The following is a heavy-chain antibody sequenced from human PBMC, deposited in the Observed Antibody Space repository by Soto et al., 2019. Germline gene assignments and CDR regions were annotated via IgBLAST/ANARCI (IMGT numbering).Heavy chain of an antibody. D-gene: IGHD6-13*01. Sequence: GGSLRLSCAASGFTFSSYAMSWVRQSPGKGLEWVSAISGSGGSTYYADSVKGRFTISRDNSKNTLYLQMNSLRAEDTAVYYCAKLPALYSSSWDWYFDLWGRGTLVTVSS. CDR2: ISGSGGST. V-gene: IGHV3-23*01. CDR1: GFTFSSYA. CDR3: AKLPALYSSSWDWYFDL. J-gene: IGHJ2*01.